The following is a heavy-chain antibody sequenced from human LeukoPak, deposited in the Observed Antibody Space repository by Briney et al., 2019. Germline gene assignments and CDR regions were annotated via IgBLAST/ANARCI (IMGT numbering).Heavy chain of an antibody. CDR3: AKPPGSNPTYYSYYYMDV. CDR2: ISGGGGSA. CDR1: GFTFSSHA. D-gene: IGHD4-11*01. J-gene: IGHJ6*03. V-gene: IGHV3-23*01. Sequence: GGSLRLSCAASGFTFSSHAMSWVRQAPGKGLEWVSVISGGGGSAYYADSVKGRFTISRDNSKNTLYLQMNSLRAEDTAVYYCAKPPGSNPTYYSYYYMDVWGKGTTVTVSS.